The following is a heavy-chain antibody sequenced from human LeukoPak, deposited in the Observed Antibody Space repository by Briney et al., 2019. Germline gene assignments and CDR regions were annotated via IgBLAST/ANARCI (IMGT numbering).Heavy chain of an antibody. Sequence: DSVRGRFTVSRDNAKNSVYLQMNSLRVEDTAAYYCATQLYCSGNSCLTRNFDYWGQGTLVTVSS. V-gene: IGHV3-7*01. D-gene: IGHD2-15*01. CDR3: ATQLYCSGNSCLTRNFDY. J-gene: IGHJ4*02.